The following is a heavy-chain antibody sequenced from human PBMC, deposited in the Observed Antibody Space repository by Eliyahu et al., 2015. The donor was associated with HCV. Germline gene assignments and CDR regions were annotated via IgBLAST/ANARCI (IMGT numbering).Heavy chain of an antibody. V-gene: IGHV4-4*02. D-gene: IGHD2/OR15-2a*01. CDR3: ASGALSYGMGV. Sequence: QVQLQESGPGLVQPSGTLSLTCAVSGGSXXXTNWWTWVRQPPGKGLEWIGEINQSGTTNYKASLKSRVTISMDGSRNQFSLRLTSVTAADTAVYYCASGALSYGMGVWGQGTTVTVSS. CDR1: GGSXXXTNW. CDR2: INQSGTT. J-gene: IGHJ6*02.